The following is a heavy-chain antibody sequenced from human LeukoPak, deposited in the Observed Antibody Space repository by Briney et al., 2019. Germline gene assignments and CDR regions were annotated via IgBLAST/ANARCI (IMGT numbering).Heavy chain of an antibody. Sequence: ASETLSLTCTVSGGSISIYYWTWIRQPPGKGLEWIGEINHSGSTNYNPSLKSRVTISVDTSKNQFSLKLSSVTAADTAVYYCAREAVAGPKPAGYWGQGTLVTVSS. J-gene: IGHJ4*02. V-gene: IGHV4-34*01. CDR2: INHSGST. D-gene: IGHD6-19*01. CDR3: AREAVAGPKPAGY. CDR1: GGSISIYY.